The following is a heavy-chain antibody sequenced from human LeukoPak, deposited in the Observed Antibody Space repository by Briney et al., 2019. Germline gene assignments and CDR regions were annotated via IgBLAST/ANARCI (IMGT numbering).Heavy chain of an antibody. V-gene: IGHV3-21*04. CDR1: GFTFSSYS. Sequence: GGSLRLSCAASGFTFSSYSMNWVRQAPGKGLEWVSSISSSSSYIYYADSVKGRFTISRDNAKNSLYLQMNSLRAEDMALYYCAKDIGPYSSSPDCWGQGTLVTVSS. J-gene: IGHJ4*02. D-gene: IGHD6-6*01. CDR2: ISSSSSYI. CDR3: AKDIGPYSSSPDC.